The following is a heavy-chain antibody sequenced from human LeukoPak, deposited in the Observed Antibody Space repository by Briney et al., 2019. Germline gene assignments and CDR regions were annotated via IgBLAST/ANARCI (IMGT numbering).Heavy chain of an antibody. Sequence: SETLSLTCTVSGGSISSGDYYWSWIRQHPGKGLEWIGYIYYSGSTYYNPSLKSRVTISVDTSKNQFSLKLSSGTAADTAVYYCARVSGDFWSGYYLFDYWGQGTLVTVSS. CDR2: IYYSGST. J-gene: IGHJ4*02. CDR3: ARVSGDFWSGYYLFDY. D-gene: IGHD3-3*01. CDR1: GGSISSGDYY. V-gene: IGHV4-31*03.